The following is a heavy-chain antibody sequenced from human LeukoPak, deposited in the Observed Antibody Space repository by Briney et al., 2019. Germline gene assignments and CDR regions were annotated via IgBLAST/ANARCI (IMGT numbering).Heavy chain of an antibody. CDR3: ARGAAAGTRRTYYYYYYMDV. CDR2: INHSGST. Sequence: SETLSLTCAVYGGSFSGYYWSWIRQPPGKGLEWIGEINHSGSTNYNPSLKSRVTISVDTSKNQFSLKLSSVTDADTAVYYCARGAAAGTRRTYYYYYYMDVWGKGTTVTVSS. J-gene: IGHJ6*03. V-gene: IGHV4-34*01. D-gene: IGHD6-13*01. CDR1: GGSFSGYY.